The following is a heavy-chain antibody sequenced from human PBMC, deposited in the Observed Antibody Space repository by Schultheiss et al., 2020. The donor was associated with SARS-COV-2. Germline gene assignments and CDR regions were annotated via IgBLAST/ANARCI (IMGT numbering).Heavy chain of an antibody. V-gene: IGHV4-61*01. CDR2: IYYSGST. CDR1: GGSVSSGSYY. D-gene: IGHD3-22*01. Sequence: SETLSLTCTVSGGSVSSGSYYWSWIRQPPGKGLEWIGYIYYSGSTNYNPSLESRVTIFVDRSKNQFSLRLSSVTGADTAVYYCASRAYNYDGSGCYWGQGTRVTVSS. CDR3: ASRAYNYDGSGCY. J-gene: IGHJ4*02.